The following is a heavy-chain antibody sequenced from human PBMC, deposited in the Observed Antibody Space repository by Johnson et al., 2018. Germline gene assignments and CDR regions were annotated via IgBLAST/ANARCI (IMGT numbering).Heavy chain of an antibody. CDR3: VGPLRPYASSGYYHYYYYYRDV. CDR2: VSWNGSRT. J-gene: IGHJ6*03. CDR1: GFTFSNYG. V-gene: IGHV3-35*02. Sequence: EVQLLETGGGVVQPGRSLRLSCLASGFTFSNYGIHWVHQAPGKGLEWLSGVSWNGSRTHYADSVKGQFIISRDNSRNTLYRQTNGLRAGDTAVYYCVGPLRPYASSGYYHYYYYYRDVWGKGTTVTVSS. D-gene: IGHD3-22*01.